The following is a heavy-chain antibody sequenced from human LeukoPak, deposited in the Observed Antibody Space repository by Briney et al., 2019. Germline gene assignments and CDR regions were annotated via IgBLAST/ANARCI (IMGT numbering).Heavy chain of an antibody. CDR1: GFTFSTYW. D-gene: IGHD3-10*01. J-gene: IGHJ6*03. Sequence: PGGSLRLSCAASGFTFSTYWMHWVRQAPGEGLVWVSFINSDGSGTGYADSVKGRFTVPRDNAKNTLYLQMNSLRAEDTAVYYCSYGSGREGYMDVWGKGTTVTVSS. CDR2: INSDGSGT. CDR3: SYGSGREGYMDV. V-gene: IGHV3-74*01.